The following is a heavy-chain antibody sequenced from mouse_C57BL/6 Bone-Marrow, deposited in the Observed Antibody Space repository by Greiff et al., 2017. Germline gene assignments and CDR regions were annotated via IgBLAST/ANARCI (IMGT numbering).Heavy chain of an antibody. CDR1: GYTFTSYW. Sequence: VQLQQPGAELVMPGASVKLSCKASGYTFTSYWMHWVKQRPGQGLEWIGEIDPSASYTNYNQKFKGKSTLTVDKSSSTAYMQLSSLTSEDSAVYYCAREGAITTVVDWYFDVWGTGTTVTVSS. J-gene: IGHJ1*03. D-gene: IGHD1-1*01. CDR2: IDPSASYT. CDR3: AREGAITTVVDWYFDV. V-gene: IGHV1-69*01.